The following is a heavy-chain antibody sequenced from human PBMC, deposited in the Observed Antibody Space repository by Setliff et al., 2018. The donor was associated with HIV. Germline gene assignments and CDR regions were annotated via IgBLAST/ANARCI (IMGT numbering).Heavy chain of an antibody. D-gene: IGHD1-26*01. CDR2: IYPGDSVT. CDR1: GYSFTNYW. V-gene: IGHV5-51*01. Sequence: PGESLKISCKASGYSFTNYWIGWVRQMPGKGLEWIGVIYPGDSVTRYGPSFQGRVSISADTSITTAYLQWSSLKASDTAMYYCTRRRRAPGIEDLEAYWGQGTLVTVSS. CDR3: TRRRRAPGIEDLEAY. J-gene: IGHJ4*02.